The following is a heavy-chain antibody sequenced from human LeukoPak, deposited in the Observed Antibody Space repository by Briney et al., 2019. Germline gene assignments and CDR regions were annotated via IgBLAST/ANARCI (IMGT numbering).Heavy chain of an antibody. CDR3: ARGGDDSSGYSPFDY. CDR2: ISAYNGNT. CDR1: GYTFTSYG. J-gene: IGHJ4*02. Sequence: DSVKVSCKASGYTFTSYGISGVRQAPGQGLEGMGWISAYNGNTNYAQKLQGRVTMTTDTSTSTAYMELRSLRSDNTAVYYCARGGDDSSGYSPFDYWGQGTLVTVSS. D-gene: IGHD3-22*01. V-gene: IGHV1-18*01.